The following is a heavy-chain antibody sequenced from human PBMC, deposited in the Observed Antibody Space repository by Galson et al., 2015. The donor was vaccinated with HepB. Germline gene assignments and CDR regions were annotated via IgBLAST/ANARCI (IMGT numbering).Heavy chain of an antibody. D-gene: IGHD2-15*01. Sequence: SVKVSCKASGYTFTSYYMHWVRQAPGQGLEWMGIINPSGGSTSYAQKFQGRVTMTRDTSTNTVYMELSSLRSEDTAVYYCARDLGADCSGAGWGQGTLVTVSS. CDR1: GYTFTSYY. CDR2: INPSGGST. CDR3: ARDLGADCSGAG. J-gene: IGHJ4*02. V-gene: IGHV1-46*01.